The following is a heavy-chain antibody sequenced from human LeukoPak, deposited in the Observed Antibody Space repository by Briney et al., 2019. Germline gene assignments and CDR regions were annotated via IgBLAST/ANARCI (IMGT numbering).Heavy chain of an antibody. CDR1: GFTFSSYA. D-gene: IGHD3-16*01. V-gene: IGHV3-30*04. CDR3: AKGQKIGDN. J-gene: IGHJ4*02. CDR2: ISYDGSNK. Sequence: GGSLRLSCAASGFTFSSYAMHWVRQAPGKGLEWVAVISYDGSNKYYADSVKGRFTISRDNSKNTLYLQLNSLRTEDTALYYCAKGQKIGDNWGQGTLVTVSS.